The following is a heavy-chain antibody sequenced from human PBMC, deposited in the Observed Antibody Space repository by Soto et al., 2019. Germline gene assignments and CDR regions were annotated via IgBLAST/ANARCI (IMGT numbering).Heavy chain of an antibody. CDR1: GGPFSSHA. J-gene: IGHJ3*02. CDR2: IIPIFGTA. Sequence: QLQLVQSGAEVKKPGSSVKVSCKTSGGPFSSHAISRVRQAPGQGLEWMGGIIPIFGTANYAQKFQGRVTITADESISTAYMELSSLRSEDTAVYYCARDLGHLAPDAFDIWGQGTMVTVSS. D-gene: IGHD5-12*01. V-gene: IGHV1-69*12. CDR3: ARDLGHLAPDAFDI.